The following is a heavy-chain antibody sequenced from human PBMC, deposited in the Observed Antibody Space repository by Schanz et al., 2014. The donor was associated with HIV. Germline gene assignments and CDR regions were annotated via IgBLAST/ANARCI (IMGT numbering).Heavy chain of an antibody. D-gene: IGHD4-4*01. CDR3: WYPNSDYKMDV. V-gene: IGHV3-15*01. Sequence: EVQLVESGGGLVKPGGSLRLSCAASGFTFTYAWMTWVRQAPGKGLEWVGRIKSKNDGGTTVYAAPVKGRFTISRDDSKNMLFLQMNSLKTEDTAVYYCWYPNSDYKMDVWGHGTSVTVSS. J-gene: IGHJ6*02. CDR2: IKSKNDGGTT. CDR1: GFTFTYAW.